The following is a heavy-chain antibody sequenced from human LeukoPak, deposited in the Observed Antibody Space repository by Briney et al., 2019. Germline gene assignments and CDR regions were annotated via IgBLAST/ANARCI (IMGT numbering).Heavy chain of an antibody. D-gene: IGHD5-24*01. CDR1: GYTVTSYY. CDR2: INPSGGST. V-gene: IGHV1-46*01. CDR3: ARDLMATISLDAFDI. Sequence: ASVKVSCKASGYTVTSYYMHWVRQAPGQGLEWMGIINPSGGSTSYAQKFQGRVTMTRDTSTSTVYMELSSLRSEDTAVYYCARDLMATISLDAFDIWGQGTMVTVSS. J-gene: IGHJ3*02.